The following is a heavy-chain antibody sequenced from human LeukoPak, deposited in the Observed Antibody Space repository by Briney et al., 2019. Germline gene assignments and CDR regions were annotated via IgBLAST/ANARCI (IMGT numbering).Heavy chain of an antibody. J-gene: IGHJ5*02. CDR2: INSDGGEA. V-gene: IGHV3-74*01. D-gene: IGHD2-15*01. CDR3: ARGPVGLSALDA. Sequence: PGGSLRLSCAASGFTFSNFWMHWVRQAPGKGLLWVSRINSDGGEAVYPDSVKGRFTISRDNAKNTLYLQMNSLRVEDTAIYYCARGPVGLSALDAWGQGILVTVSP. CDR1: GFTFSNFW.